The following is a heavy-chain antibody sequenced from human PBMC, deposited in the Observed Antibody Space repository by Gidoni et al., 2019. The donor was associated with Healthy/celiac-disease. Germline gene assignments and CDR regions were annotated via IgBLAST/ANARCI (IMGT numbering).Heavy chain of an antibody. Sequence: EVQLLESGGGLVQPGGSLRLPCAASGFPFSSYAMRWVRQAPGKGLEWVSAISGSGGSTYYADSVKGRFTISRDNAKNTLYLQMNSLRAEDTAVYYCAKDQKASDSSGGDYFYGMDVWGQGTTVTVSS. CDR3: AKDQKASDSSGGDYFYGMDV. D-gene: IGHD6-19*01. CDR1: GFPFSSYA. J-gene: IGHJ6*02. CDR2: ISGSGGST. V-gene: IGHV3-23*01.